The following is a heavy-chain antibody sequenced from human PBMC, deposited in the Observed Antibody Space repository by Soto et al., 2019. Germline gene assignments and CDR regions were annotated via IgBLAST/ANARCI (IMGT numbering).Heavy chain of an antibody. V-gene: IGHV4-61*01. CDR3: ARDSYCSGGSCYSGWFDP. CDR1: GGSVSSGSYY. CDR2: IYYSGST. D-gene: IGHD2-15*01. J-gene: IGHJ5*02. Sequence: SETLSLTCTVSGGSVSSGSYYWSWIRQPPGKGLEWIGYIYYSGSTNYNPSLKSRVTISVDTSKNQFSLKLSSVTAADTAVYYCARDSYCSGGSCYSGWFDPWGQGTLVTVSS.